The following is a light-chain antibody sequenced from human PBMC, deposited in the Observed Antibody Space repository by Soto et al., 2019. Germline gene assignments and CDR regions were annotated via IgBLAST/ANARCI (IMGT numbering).Light chain of an antibody. V-gene: IGLV8-61*01. CDR1: SGSVSTSYY. CDR3: VLYMGSAWV. CDR2: STN. J-gene: IGLJ3*02. Sequence: QTVVTQEPSFSVSPGGTVTLTCGLSSGSVSTSYYPSWYQQTPGQAPCTLIYSTNTRSSGVPDRFSGSILGNKAALTITGAQADDESDYYCVLYMGSAWVFGGGTKVTVL.